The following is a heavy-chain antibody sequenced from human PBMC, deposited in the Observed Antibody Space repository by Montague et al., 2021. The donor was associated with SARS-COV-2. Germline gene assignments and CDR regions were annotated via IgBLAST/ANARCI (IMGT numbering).Heavy chain of an antibody. Sequence: SVKVSCKASGYTFISYGISWVRQAPGQGLEWMGWISAYNGNTNHAQKLQGRVTMTTDTSTSTAYMELRSLRSDDTAVYYCARCAVVVITTCDAFDIWGQGTMVTVSS. V-gene: IGHV1-18*01. CDR3: ARCAVVVITTCDAFDI. CDR2: ISAYNGNT. CDR1: GYTFISYG. D-gene: IGHD3-22*01. J-gene: IGHJ3*02.